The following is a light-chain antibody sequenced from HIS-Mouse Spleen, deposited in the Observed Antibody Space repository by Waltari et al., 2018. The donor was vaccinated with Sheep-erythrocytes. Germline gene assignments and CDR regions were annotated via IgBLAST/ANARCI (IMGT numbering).Light chain of an antibody. CDR3: QQYGSSLRT. J-gene: IGKJ1*01. CDR1: QSVSSN. Sequence: EIVMTQSPATLSVSPGERATLSCRASQSVSSNLAWYQQKPGQAPRPLIYGASTRATGIPASFSGSGSGTDFTLTISRLEPEDFAVYYCQQYGSSLRTFGQGTKVEIK. V-gene: IGKV3-15*01. CDR2: GAS.